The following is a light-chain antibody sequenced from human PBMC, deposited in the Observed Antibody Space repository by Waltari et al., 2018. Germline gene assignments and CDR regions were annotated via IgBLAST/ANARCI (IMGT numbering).Light chain of an antibody. Sequence: QTALTQPPSVSGSPGQPVTISCTGTRPDIGSYNYVSWYQQHPDKAPKLMIYDVNKRPSGVSDRFSGSKSGNTASLTISGLQAEDEAEYYCSSYEASNTLLFGGGTRLTVL. V-gene: IGLV2-11*01. CDR2: DVN. CDR3: SSYEASNTLL. CDR1: RPDIGSYNY. J-gene: IGLJ3*02.